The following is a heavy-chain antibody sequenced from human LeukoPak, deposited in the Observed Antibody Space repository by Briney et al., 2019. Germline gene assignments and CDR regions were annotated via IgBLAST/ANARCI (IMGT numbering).Heavy chain of an antibody. CDR3: ARESGYCSGDSCFYYYYGMDV. CDR1: GFTSNDHA. V-gene: IGHV3-20*04. J-gene: IGHJ6*02. D-gene: IGHD2-15*01. Sequence: GGSLRLSCAASGFTSNDHAIHWIRQIPGKGLEWVSGIYWNSGGTGYVDSVKGRFTISRDNAKNSLYLQMNSLRAEDTAVYYCARESGYCSGDSCFYYYYGMDVWGQGTTVTVSS. CDR2: IYWNSGGT.